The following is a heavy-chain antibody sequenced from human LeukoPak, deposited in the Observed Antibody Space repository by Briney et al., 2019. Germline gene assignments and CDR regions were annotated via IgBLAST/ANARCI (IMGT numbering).Heavy chain of an antibody. V-gene: IGHV4-34*01. CDR2: LHSNGNT. J-gene: IGHJ5*02. Sequence: SETLSLTCAVSGGYISGFSWAWVRQSPGKDLEWIATLHSNGNTNSNPSLKSRVTMSVDTSKNQLSMNLRSVTATDTAVYYCARNPTGYPNWLDAWGQGTLVTVSS. CDR3: ARNPTGYPNWLDA. D-gene: IGHD6-25*01. CDR1: GGYISGFS.